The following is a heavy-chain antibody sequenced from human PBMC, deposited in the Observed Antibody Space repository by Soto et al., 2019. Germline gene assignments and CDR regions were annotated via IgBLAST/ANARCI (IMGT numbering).Heavy chain of an antibody. J-gene: IGHJ3*02. Sequence: PSETLSLTCTVSGGSISSYYWSWIRQPPGKGLEWIGYIYYSGSTNYNPSLKSRVTISVDTSKNQFSLKLSSVTAADTAVYYCARGRKTTNAFDIWGQGTMVTVSS. CDR1: GGSISSYY. CDR3: ARGRKTTNAFDI. D-gene: IGHD4-17*01. CDR2: IYYSGST. V-gene: IGHV4-59*01.